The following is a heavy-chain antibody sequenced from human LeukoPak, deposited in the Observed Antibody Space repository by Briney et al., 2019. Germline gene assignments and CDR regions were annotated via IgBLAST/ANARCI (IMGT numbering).Heavy chain of an antibody. CDR1: RGSITGYY. V-gene: IGHV4-59*01. CDR3: ASRSSIWSGYQDTLYYFDS. Sequence: SETLSLTCTVSRGSITGYYWSWVRQPPGKGLECLGYIYYSGSTNYSPSLKSRVTMSVATPKNQFSLKLSSVTAADTAVYYCASRSSIWSGYQDTLYYFDSWGQGTLVTVSS. CDR2: IYYSGST. D-gene: IGHD3-3*01. J-gene: IGHJ4*02.